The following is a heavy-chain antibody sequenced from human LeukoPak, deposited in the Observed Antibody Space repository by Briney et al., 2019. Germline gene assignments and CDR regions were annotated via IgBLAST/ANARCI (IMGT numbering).Heavy chain of an antibody. CDR3: ARDLCSSTSCYVFDY. D-gene: IGHD2-2*01. CDR2: ISSSSSYI. CDR1: GFTFSSYS. V-gene: IGHV3-21*01. Sequence: GGSLRLSCAASGFTFSSYSMNWVRQAPGKGLEWVSSISSSSSYIYYADSVKGRFTISRDNAKNSLYLQMNSLRAEDTAVYYCARDLCSSTSCYVFDYWGQGTLVTVSS. J-gene: IGHJ4*02.